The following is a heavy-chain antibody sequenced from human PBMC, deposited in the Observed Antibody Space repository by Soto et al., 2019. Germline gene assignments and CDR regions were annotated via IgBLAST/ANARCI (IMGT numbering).Heavy chain of an antibody. V-gene: IGHV4-39*01. J-gene: IGHJ3*01. Sequence: QLQLQESGPGLVKPSETLSLTCTVSGGSISSSSYYWGWIRQPPGNGLEWIGSMYYSGTTFFNPYLKSRVTIFVDASTNQLTLNLSTVTASDTAVYYCARNPYPAPYIVVVATSIVLDAFDRWGQGAMVTVSS. D-gene: IGHD2-2*01. CDR2: MYYSGTT. CDR1: GGSISSSSYY. CDR3: ARNPYPAPYIVVVATSIVLDAFDR.